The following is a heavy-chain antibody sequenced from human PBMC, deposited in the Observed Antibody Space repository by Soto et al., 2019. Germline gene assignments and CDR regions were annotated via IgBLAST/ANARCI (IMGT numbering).Heavy chain of an antibody. D-gene: IGHD3-16*02. CDR3: ASPRGNDYVWGSYRYRPFDY. J-gene: IGHJ4*02. CDR2: IYYSGST. V-gene: IGHV4-39*01. Sequence: SETLSLTCTVSGGSISSSSYYWGWIRQPPGKGLVWIGSIYYSGSTYYNPSLKSRVTISVDTSKNQFSLKLSSVTAADTAVYYCASPRGNDYVWGSYRYRPFDYWGQGTLVTVSS. CDR1: GGSISSSSYY.